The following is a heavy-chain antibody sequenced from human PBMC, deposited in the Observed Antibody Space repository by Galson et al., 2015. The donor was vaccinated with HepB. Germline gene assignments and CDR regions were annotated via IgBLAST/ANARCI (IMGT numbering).Heavy chain of an antibody. Sequence: SLRLSCAASGFTFDDYTMHWVRQAPGKGLEWVSLISWDGGSTYYADSVKGRFTISRDNSKNSLYLQMNSLRTEDTALYYCAKDMGPAAAGTYFDYWGQGTLVTVSS. D-gene: IGHD6-13*01. CDR3: AKDMGPAAAGTYFDY. CDR1: GFTFDDYT. CDR2: ISWDGGST. V-gene: IGHV3-43*01. J-gene: IGHJ4*02.